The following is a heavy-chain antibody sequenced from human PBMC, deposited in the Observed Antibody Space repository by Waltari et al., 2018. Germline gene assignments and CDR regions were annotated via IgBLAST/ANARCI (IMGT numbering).Heavy chain of an antibody. CDR3: ARGGGFWSGYYTGNWFDP. CDR2: IYYSGST. V-gene: IGHV4-39*01. Sequence: QLQLQESGPGLVKPSETLSLTCTVSGGSISSSSYYWGWIRQPPGKGLEWIGSIYYSGSTYYNPSLKSRVTISVDTSKNQFSLKLSSVTAADTAVYYCARGGGFWSGYYTGNWFDPWGQGTLVTVSS. D-gene: IGHD3-3*01. J-gene: IGHJ5*02. CDR1: GGSISSSSYY.